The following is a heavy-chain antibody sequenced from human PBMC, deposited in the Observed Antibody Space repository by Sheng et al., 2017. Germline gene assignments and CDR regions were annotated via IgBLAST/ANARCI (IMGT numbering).Heavy chain of an antibody. J-gene: IGHJ5*02. CDR2: IFYSGTT. CDR1: GGSISSSSYF. Sequence: QLQLQESGPGLVKPSETLSLTCTVSGGSISSSSYFWGWIRQPPGKGLEWIASIFYSGTTYYNPSLKSRVTISIDTSKNQFSLKLSSVTPADTAVYYCAREPVGSYRWFGPWGQGTLVTVSS. CDR3: AREPVGSYRWFGP. D-gene: IGHD3-16*02. V-gene: IGHV4-39*07.